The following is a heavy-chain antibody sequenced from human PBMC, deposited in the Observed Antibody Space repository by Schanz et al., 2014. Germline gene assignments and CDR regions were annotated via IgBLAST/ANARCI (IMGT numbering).Heavy chain of an antibody. CDR3: ARDKGGYYPFDY. J-gene: IGHJ4*02. D-gene: IGHD3-3*01. V-gene: IGHV3-48*01. CDR2: ISGSGNTI. Sequence: EVQLVESGGGLVKPGGSLRLSCAASGFTFSSHSMNWVRQAPGQGLEWLSYISGSGNTIYYADSVKGRFTISRDNAKNSLSLQMNSLRTEDTAVYYCARDKGGYYPFDYWGQGTLVTVSS. CDR1: GFTFSSHS.